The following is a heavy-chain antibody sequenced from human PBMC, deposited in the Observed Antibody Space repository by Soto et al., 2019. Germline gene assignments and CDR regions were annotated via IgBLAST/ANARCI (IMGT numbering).Heavy chain of an antibody. CDR3: ARRRIVPTTNFDY. Sequence: SETLSLTCTVSGDSISSSSFYWGWIRQPPGKGLEWIGHIFHTGATYQNPTLKSRLRMSVDTSKNQFSLNLSSVTATDTAIYYCARRRIVPTTNFDYWGQGALVTVSS. CDR2: IFHTGAT. J-gene: IGHJ4*02. D-gene: IGHD2-21*01. CDR1: GDSISSSSFY. V-gene: IGHV4-39*01.